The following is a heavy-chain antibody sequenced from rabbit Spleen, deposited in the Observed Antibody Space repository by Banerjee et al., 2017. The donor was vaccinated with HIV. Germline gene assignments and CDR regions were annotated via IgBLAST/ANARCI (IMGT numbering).Heavy chain of an antibody. CDR1: GFSFNANDY. V-gene: IGHV1S40*01. CDR3: ARDLPGVIGWNFNL. CDR2: INSFSGRP. Sequence: QSLEESGGGLVQPEGSLTLTCKASGFSFNANDYMCWVRQAPGKGLEWIACINSFSGRPVYATWVNGRFTISKASWTTVTLHMTGLTAADTATYFCARDLPGVIGWNFNLWGPGTLVTVS. J-gene: IGHJ4*01. D-gene: IGHD1-1*01.